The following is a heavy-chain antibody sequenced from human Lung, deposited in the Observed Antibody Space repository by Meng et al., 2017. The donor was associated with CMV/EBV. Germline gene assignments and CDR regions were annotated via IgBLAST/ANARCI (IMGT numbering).Heavy chain of an antibody. J-gene: IGHJ4*02. Sequence: SCAASGFTFSSYWMSWVRQAPGKGLEWVANIKQDGSEKYYVDSVKGRFTISRDNAKNSLYLQMNSLRAEDTAVYYCARGYYYDSKGVHYWGQGTLVTVSS. CDR2: IKQDGSEK. V-gene: IGHV3-7*01. CDR1: GFTFSSYW. CDR3: ARGYYYDSKGVHY. D-gene: IGHD3-22*01.